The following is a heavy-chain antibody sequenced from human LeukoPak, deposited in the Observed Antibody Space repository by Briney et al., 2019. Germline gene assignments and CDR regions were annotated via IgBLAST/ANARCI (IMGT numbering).Heavy chain of an antibody. D-gene: IGHD3-16*02. Sequence: SGTLSLTCAVSGGSISSSNWWSWVRQPPGKGLEWIGEIYHSGSTNYNPSLKSRVTISVDKSKNQFSLKLSSVTAADTAVYYCARVTDNYDYVWGSYRPYYFDYWGQGTLVTVSS. CDR3: ARVTDNYDYVWGSYRPYYFDY. CDR1: GGSISSSNW. V-gene: IGHV4-4*02. J-gene: IGHJ4*02. CDR2: IYHSGST.